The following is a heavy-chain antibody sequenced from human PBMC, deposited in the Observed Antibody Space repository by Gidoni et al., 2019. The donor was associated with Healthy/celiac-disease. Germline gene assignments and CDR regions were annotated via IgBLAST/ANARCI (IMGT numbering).Heavy chain of an antibody. D-gene: IGHD3-22*01. CDR1: GGSFSGYY. V-gene: IGHV4-34*01. CDR2: INHSGST. J-gene: IGHJ4*02. CDR3: ARGSRITMIVVVTPLYY. Sequence: QVQLQPWGAGLLKPSETLSLTCAVYGGSFSGYYWSWIRQPPGKGLEWIGEINHSGSTNYNPSLKSRVTISVDTSKNQFSLKLSSVTAADTAVYYCARGSRITMIVVVTPLYYWGQGTLVTVSS.